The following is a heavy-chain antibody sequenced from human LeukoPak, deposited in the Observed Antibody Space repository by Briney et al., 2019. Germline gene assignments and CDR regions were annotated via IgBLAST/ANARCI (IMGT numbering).Heavy chain of an antibody. D-gene: IGHD6-19*01. CDR2: IHYSGNT. V-gene: IGHV4-39*01. J-gene: IGHJ4*02. CDR1: GSSISSSNYY. Sequence: PSETLSLTCTVSGSSISSSNYYWGWIRQPPEKGLEWIGTIHYSGNTYYNPSLKSRVTMSIDTSKNQFSLKLSSVTAADTAVYYCASRQRYSSGWYFDRWGQGALVTVSS. CDR3: ASRQRYSSGWYFDR.